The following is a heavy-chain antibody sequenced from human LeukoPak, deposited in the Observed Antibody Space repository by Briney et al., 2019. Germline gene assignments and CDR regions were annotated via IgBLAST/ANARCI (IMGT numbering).Heavy chain of an antibody. D-gene: IGHD3-16*02. CDR1: GFIFSSHG. CDR2: ISYDGSNE. J-gene: IGHJ4*02. Sequence: QPGGSLRLSCAASGFIFSSHGMHWVRQAPGKGLEWVAVISYDGSNEYYADSVKGRFIISRDNSKNTLFLQMNSLRPEDTAVYYCARSTFGGIIVIGDYWGQGTLVTVS. CDR3: ARSTFGGIIVIGDY. V-gene: IGHV3-30*03.